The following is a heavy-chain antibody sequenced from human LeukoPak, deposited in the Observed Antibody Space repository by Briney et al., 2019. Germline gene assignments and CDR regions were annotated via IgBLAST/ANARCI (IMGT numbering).Heavy chain of an antibody. V-gene: IGHV1-69*13. CDR3: ARRLLQLWAQFDY. CDR1: GGTFSSYA. J-gene: IGHJ4*02. D-gene: IGHD5-18*01. CDR2: IIPIFGTA. Sequence: SVKVSCKXSGGTFSSYAISWVRQAPGQGLEWMGGIIPIFGTANYAQKFQGRVTITADESTSTAYMELSSLRSEDTAVYYCARRLLQLWAQFDYWGQGTLVTVSS.